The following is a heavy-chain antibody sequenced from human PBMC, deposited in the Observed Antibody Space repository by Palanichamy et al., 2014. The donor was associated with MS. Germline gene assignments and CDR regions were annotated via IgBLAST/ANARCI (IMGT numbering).Heavy chain of an antibody. CDR1: GFMFSSYS. Sequence: EVQLVESGGGLVQPGGSLRLSCAASGFMFSSYSMNWVRQASGKGLEWVSYITSSSSTIYYADSVKGRFTISRDNAKNSLYLQMNSLRDEDTAVYYCARVPSLYYYYMDVWGKGTTVTVSS. CDR2: ITSSSSTI. CDR3: ARVPSLYYYYMDV. V-gene: IGHV3-48*02. J-gene: IGHJ6*03.